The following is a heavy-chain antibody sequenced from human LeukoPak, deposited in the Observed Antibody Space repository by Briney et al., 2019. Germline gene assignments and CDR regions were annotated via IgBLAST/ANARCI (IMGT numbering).Heavy chain of an antibody. CDR2: ISYDGSNK. V-gene: IGHV3-30*04. CDR1: GFTFSSYA. D-gene: IGHD5-18*01. CDR3: ASVWNSYGHDY. Sequence: GRSLRLSCAASGFTFSSYAMHWVRQAPGTGLEWVAVISYDGSNKYYADSVKGRFTISRDNSKNTLYLQMNSLRAEDTAVYYCASVWNSYGHDYWGQGTLVTVSS. J-gene: IGHJ4*02.